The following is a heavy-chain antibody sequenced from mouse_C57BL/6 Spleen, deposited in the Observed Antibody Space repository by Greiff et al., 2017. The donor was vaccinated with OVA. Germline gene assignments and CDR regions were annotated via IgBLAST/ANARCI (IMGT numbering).Heavy chain of an antibody. Sequence: EVMLVESGGGLVKPGGSLKLSCAASGFTFSSYTMSWVRQTPEKRLEWVATLSGGGGNTYYPDSVKGRFTISRDNAKNTLYLQMSSLRSEDTALYYCARHGDYDQAWFAYWGQGTLVTVSA. CDR1: GFTFSSYT. CDR2: LSGGGGNT. D-gene: IGHD2-4*01. V-gene: IGHV5-9*01. CDR3: ARHGDYDQAWFAY. J-gene: IGHJ3*01.